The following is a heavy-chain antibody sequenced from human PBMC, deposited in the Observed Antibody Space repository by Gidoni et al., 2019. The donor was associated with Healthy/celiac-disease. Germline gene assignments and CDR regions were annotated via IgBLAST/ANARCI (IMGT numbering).Heavy chain of an antibody. CDR2: INAGNGNT. CDR3: ARGPLYYYDSSGYLGAFDI. V-gene: IGHV1-3*01. CDR1: GYTFTSYA. D-gene: IGHD3-22*01. J-gene: IGHJ3*02. Sequence: QVQLVQSGAEVKKPGASVKVSCKASGYTFTSYAMHWVRQAPGQRLEWIGWINAGNGNTKYSQKFQGRVTITRDTSASTAYMELSSLRSEDTAVYYCARGPLYYYDSSGYLGAFDIWGQGTMVTVSS.